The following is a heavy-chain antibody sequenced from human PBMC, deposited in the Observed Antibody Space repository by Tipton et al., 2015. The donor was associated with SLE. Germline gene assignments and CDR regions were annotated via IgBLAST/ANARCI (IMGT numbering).Heavy chain of an antibody. CDR3: ARYGRVLRFLEWAHYYYYMDV. J-gene: IGHJ6*03. V-gene: IGHV4-59*01. CDR2: IYYSWST. D-gene: IGHD3-3*01. CDR1: GGSISSYY. Sequence: TLSLTCTVSGGSISSYYWSWIRQPPGKGLEWIGYIYYSWSTNYNPSLKSRVTISVDTSKNQFSLKLSSVTAADTAVYYCARYGRVLRFLEWAHYYYYMDVWGKGTTVTVSS.